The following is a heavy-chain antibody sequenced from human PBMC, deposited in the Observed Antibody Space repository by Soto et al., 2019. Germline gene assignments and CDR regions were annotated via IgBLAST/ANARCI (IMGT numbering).Heavy chain of an antibody. CDR3: ARGVRSSSGGYYYYGMDV. V-gene: IGHV4-34*01. CDR2: INHSGST. J-gene: IGHJ6*02. D-gene: IGHD6-6*01. CDR1: GGSFSGYY. Sequence: SETLCLTCAVYGGSFSGYYWSWIRQPPGKGLEWIGEINHSGSTNYNPSLKSRVTISVDTSKNQFSLKLSSVTAADTAVYYCARGVRSSSGGYYYYGMDVWGQGTTVTVSS.